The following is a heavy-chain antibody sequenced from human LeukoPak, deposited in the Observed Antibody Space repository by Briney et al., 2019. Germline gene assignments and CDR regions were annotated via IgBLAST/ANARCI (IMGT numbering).Heavy chain of an antibody. CDR1: GGSISSYY. D-gene: IGHD3-22*01. V-gene: IGHV4-59*08. CDR3: ARQGYYDSSGQIDY. J-gene: IGHJ4*02. Sequence: SETLSLTCTVSGGSISSYYWSWIRQPPGKGLEWIGYIYYSGSTNYNPSLKSRVTISVDTSKNQFSLKLSSVTAADTAVYYCARQGYYDSSGQIDYWGQGTLVTVSS. CDR2: IYYSGST.